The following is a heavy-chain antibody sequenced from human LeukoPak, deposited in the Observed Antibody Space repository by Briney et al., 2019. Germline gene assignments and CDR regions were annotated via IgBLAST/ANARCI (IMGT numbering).Heavy chain of an antibody. CDR2: IGSDGSDK. V-gene: IGHV3-30*02. J-gene: IGHJ4*02. CDR1: GFNFSNYV. Sequence: PGGSLRLSCAASGFNFSNYVMHWVRQAPGKGLEWLSFIGSDGSDKHYADSVKGRFTISRDNSKNTLYLQMNSLRAEDTAVYYCATPPPVDYWGQGTLVTVSS. CDR3: ATPPPVDY.